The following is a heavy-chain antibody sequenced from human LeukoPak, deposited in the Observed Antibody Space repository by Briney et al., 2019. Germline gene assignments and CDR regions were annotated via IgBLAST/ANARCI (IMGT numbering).Heavy chain of an antibody. Sequence: GESLKISCKGSGYSFTSYWIGWVRQMPGKGLEWMGIIYPGDSDTRYSPSFQDQVTISADKSISTAYLQWSSLKASDTAMYYCARHDPHYSSSWTYAFDIWGQGTMVTVSS. D-gene: IGHD6-13*01. CDR1: GYSFTSYW. CDR3: ARHDPHYSSSWTYAFDI. V-gene: IGHV5-51*01. J-gene: IGHJ3*02. CDR2: IYPGDSDT.